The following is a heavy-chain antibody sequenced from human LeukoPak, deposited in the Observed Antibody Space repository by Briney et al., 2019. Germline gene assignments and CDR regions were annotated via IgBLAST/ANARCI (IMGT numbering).Heavy chain of an antibody. Sequence: SEILSLTCTVSGGSISSYYWSWIRQPAGKGLEWIGRIYTSGSTNYNPSLKSRVTMSVDTSKNQFSLKLSSVTAADTAVYYCARDQFRSGSSSYNWFDPWGQGTLVTVSS. CDR1: GGSISSYY. J-gene: IGHJ5*02. CDR3: ARDQFRSGSSSYNWFDP. D-gene: IGHD6-6*01. CDR2: IYTSGST. V-gene: IGHV4-4*07.